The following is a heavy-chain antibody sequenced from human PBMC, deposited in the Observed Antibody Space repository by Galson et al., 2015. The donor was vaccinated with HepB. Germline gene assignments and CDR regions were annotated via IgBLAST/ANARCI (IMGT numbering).Heavy chain of an antibody. CDR2: MNPNSGNT. CDR3: ARRGSAYCTGGVCYPPKGTNHGFDI. Sequence: SVKVSCKASGYTFTSYDINWVRQATGQGLEWMGWMNPNSGNTGYAQKFQGRVTMTRNTSISTAYMELSSLRSEDTTVYYCARRGSAYCTGGVCYPPKGTNHGFDIWGQGTMVTVSS. V-gene: IGHV1-8*01. J-gene: IGHJ3*02. CDR1: GYTFTSYD. D-gene: IGHD2-8*02.